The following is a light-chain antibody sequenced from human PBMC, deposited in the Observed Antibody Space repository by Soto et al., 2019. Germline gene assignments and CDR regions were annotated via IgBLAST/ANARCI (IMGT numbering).Light chain of an antibody. CDR1: QSVSSSY. Sequence: LTPSPVTLSLSPGKRATLSCRASQSVSSSYLAWYQQKPGQAPRLLIYGASSRDTGIPDRFSGSGSGTDFTLTISRLEPEDFAVYYCQQYGSSPGTFGGGTKVDIK. J-gene: IGKJ4*01. CDR2: GAS. CDR3: QQYGSSPGT. V-gene: IGKV3-20*01.